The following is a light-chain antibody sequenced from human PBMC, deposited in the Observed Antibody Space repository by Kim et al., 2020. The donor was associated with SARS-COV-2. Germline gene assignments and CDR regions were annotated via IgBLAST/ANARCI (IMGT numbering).Light chain of an antibody. V-gene: IGLV2-14*03. CDR2: DVN. CDR3: SSYTSSSTPYV. CDR1: SSDVGGYNY. Sequence: QSITISCTGTSSDVGGYNYVSWYQQHPGEAPKLMIYDVNHRPSGVSNRFSGSKSGNTASLTISGLQAEDEADYYCSSYTSSSTPYVFGTGTKVTVL. J-gene: IGLJ1*01.